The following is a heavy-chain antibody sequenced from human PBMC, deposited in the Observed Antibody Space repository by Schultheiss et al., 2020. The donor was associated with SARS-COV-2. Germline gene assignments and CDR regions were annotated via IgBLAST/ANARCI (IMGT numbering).Heavy chain of an antibody. D-gene: IGHD4-17*01. CDR2: ISYDGSNK. CDR1: GFTFSSYG. J-gene: IGHJ4*02. CDR3: ATGSHDFGDQYFDY. Sequence: GESLKISCAASGFTFSSYGMHWVRQAPGKGLEWVAVISYDGSNKYYADSVKGRFTISRDNSKNTVYLQMNSLRGDDTALYYCATGSHDFGDQYFDYWGQGTLVTVSS. V-gene: IGHV3-30*03.